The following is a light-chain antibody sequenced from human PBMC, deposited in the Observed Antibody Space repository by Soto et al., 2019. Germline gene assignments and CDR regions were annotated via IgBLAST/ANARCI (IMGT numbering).Light chain of an antibody. CDR3: SLYTSDSTYV. V-gene: IGLV2-18*01. J-gene: IGLJ1*01. Sequence: QSALTQPPSVSGSPGQSVTISCTGTSSDFGSYNRVSWYQRPPGTGPKLMIYEVSNRPSGVPDRFSGSKSGNTASLTISGLQAEDEAEYYCSLYTSDSTYVFGTGPKVTV. CDR2: EVS. CDR1: SSDFGSYNR.